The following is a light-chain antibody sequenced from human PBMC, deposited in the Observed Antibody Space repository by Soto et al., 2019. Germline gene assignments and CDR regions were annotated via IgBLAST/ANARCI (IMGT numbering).Light chain of an antibody. CDR2: EVT. CDR1: SSDVGSYNR. J-gene: IGLJ3*02. CDR3: TSYTSSRTWV. Sequence: SALTQPPSVSGSPGQSVTISCTGTSSDVGSYNRVSWYQQPPGTAPKLMIYEVTNRPSGVPNRFSASKSGNTASLTISGLQAEDEADYYCTSYTSSRTWVFGGGTKLTVL. V-gene: IGLV2-18*02.